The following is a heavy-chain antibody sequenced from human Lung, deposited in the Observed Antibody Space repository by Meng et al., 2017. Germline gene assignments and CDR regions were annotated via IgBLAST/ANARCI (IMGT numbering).Heavy chain of an antibody. D-gene: IGHD3-9*01. CDR1: GGSFSGYY. J-gene: IGHJ4*02. V-gene: IGHV4-34*01. Sequence: QGTLQQWAAGLLKPPGPRSLTCAAYGGSFSGYYWSWIRQPPGKGLEWIGEINHSGSTNYNPSLKSRVTISVDTSKNQFSLKLSSVTAADTAVYYCARGYDILTGPPLDYWGQGTLVTVSS. CDR3: ARGYDILTGPPLDY. CDR2: INHSGST.